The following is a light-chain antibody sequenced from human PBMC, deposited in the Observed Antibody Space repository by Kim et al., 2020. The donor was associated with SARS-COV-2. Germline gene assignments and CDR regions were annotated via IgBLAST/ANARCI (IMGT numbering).Light chain of an antibody. J-gene: IGLJ2*01. CDR2: EGN. CDR3: QSYDSSNHGV. CDR1: RGGIASTY. V-gene: IGLV6-57*03. Sequence: VTIACPHSRGGIASTYVQWYQQRPDSAPTTVIYEGNQRPAGVTGRFSGSIDSSSNSASLPISGLKTEVEADYYCQSYDSSNHGVFGGGTQLTVL.